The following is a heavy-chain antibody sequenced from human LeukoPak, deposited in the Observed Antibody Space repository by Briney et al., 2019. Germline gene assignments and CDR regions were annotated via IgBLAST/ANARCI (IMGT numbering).Heavy chain of an antibody. Sequence: PSETLSLTCTVSGGSISSSSYYWGWIRQPLGKGLEWIGSIYYSGSTYYNPSLKSRVTISVDTSKNQFSLKLSSVTAADTAVYYCARFSSSWYYFDYWGQGTLVTVSS. CDR3: ARFSSSWYYFDY. D-gene: IGHD6-13*01. CDR2: IYYSGST. CDR1: GGSISSSSYY. J-gene: IGHJ4*02. V-gene: IGHV4-39*07.